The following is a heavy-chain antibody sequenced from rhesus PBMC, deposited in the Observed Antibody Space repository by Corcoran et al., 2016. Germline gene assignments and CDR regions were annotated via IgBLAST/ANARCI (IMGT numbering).Heavy chain of an antibody. CDR3: AKGRHYYDSCYYPY. Sequence: EVQLVESGGGLVQPGGSLRLSCAASGFTFSRSGMSWVLPAPGYGLGWVSFISNGGGSTYYADLVKGRFTISKENSKNTLSLQMNSLRAEDTAVYYCAKGRHYYDSCYYPYWGQGVLVTVSS. D-gene: IGHD3-28*01. J-gene: IGHJ4*01. CDR1: GFTFSRSG. CDR2: ISNGGGST. V-gene: IGHV3S5*01.